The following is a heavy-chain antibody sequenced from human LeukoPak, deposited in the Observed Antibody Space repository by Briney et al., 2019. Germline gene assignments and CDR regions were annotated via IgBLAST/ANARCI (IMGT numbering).Heavy chain of an antibody. CDR2: IYYSGNT. D-gene: IGHD3-10*01. J-gene: IGHJ6*04. CDR1: GGSISSYC. V-gene: IGHV4-59*01. Sequence: PSETLSLTCTVSGGSISSYCWSWIRQPPGKGLEWIGYIYYSGNTNCNPSLKSRVTISVDTSKNQFSLKLSSVTAADTAVYYCARDRVTMVRGVPSGMDVWGKGTTVTVSS. CDR3: ARDRVTMVRGVPSGMDV.